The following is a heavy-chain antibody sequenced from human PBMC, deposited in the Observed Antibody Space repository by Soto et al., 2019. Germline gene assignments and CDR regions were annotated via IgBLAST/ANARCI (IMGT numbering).Heavy chain of an antibody. J-gene: IGHJ6*02. CDR1: GFTFSTYG. CDR3: AKDCGDIVVAPPNLLRQFFYGMDV. CDR2: ISSDGKSE. Sequence: QVQLVESGGGVVQPGRSLRLSCAASGFTFSTYGMHWVRQPPGKGLEWVAVISSDGKSEHYADPGKGRFSISRDNSKNTLSLKMNSLRIEDTAVYYCAKDCGDIVVAPPNLLRQFFYGMDVWGQGTTVTVSS. V-gene: IGHV3-30*18. D-gene: IGHD2-15*01.